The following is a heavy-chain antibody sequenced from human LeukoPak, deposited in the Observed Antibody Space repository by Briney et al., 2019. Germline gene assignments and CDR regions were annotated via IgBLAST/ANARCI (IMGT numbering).Heavy chain of an antibody. CDR3: AKNGDRGAYCSGGTCYPFYYYYIDV. CDR2: ISSTGGTT. CDR1: GFTFDDYG. D-gene: IGHD2-15*01. V-gene: IGHV3-23*01. Sequence: GGSLRLSCAASGFTFDDYGMSWVRQVPGKGLEWVSSISSTGGTTYYADSVKGRFTISRDNSKNTLYLQMNSLRAEDTATYYCAKNGDRGAYCSGGTCYPFYYYYIDVWGKGTTVTISS. J-gene: IGHJ6*03.